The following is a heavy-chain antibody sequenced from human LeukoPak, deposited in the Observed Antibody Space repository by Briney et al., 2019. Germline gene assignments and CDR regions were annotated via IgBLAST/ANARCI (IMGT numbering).Heavy chain of an antibody. CDR1: GGTFSSYA. Sequence: SVKVSCKASGGTFSSYAISWVRQAPGQGLEWMGGIIPIFGTANYAQKFQGRVTITADESTSTAYMELSSLGSEDTAVYYCAREMLDYGSGLGYWGQGTLVTVSS. J-gene: IGHJ4*02. CDR3: AREMLDYGSGLGY. D-gene: IGHD3-10*01. V-gene: IGHV1-69*13. CDR2: IIPIFGTA.